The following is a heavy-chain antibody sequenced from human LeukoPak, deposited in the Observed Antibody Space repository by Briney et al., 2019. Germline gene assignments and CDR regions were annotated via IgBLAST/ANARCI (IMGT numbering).Heavy chain of an antibody. D-gene: IGHD7-27*01. V-gene: IGHV4-59*08. J-gene: IGHJ4*02. CDR3: ARRPTGDPKFDY. CDR1: GGSISNYF. Sequence: SETLSLTCSVSGGSISNYFWTWIRQPPGKGLEWIGYIYSSGSTYYNPSLKSRVTISVDTSKNRFSLKLSTVTAADTAVYYCARRPTGDPKFDYWGQRTLVTVSS. CDR2: IYSSGST.